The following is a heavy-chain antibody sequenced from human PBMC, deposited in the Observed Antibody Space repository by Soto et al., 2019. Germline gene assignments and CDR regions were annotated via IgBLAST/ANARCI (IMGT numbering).Heavy chain of an antibody. CDR2: MNPNSGNT. CDR3: ARGDLGYCSSTSCYGLSGYYFDY. CDR1: GYTFTSYD. V-gene: IGHV1-8*01. Sequence: ASVKVSCKASGYTFTSYDINWVRQATGQGLEWMGWMNPNSGNTGYAQKFQGRVTMTRNTSISTAYMELSSLRSEDTAVYYCARGDLGYCSSTSCYGLSGYYFDYWGQGTLVTVSS. D-gene: IGHD2-2*01. J-gene: IGHJ4*02.